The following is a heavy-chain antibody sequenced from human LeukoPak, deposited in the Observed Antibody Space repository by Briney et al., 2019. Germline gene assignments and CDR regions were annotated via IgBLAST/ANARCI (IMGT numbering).Heavy chain of an antibody. CDR2: INHSGST. Sequence: SETLSLTCAVYGGSFSGYYWSWIRQPPGKGLEWIGEINHSGSTNYNPSLKSRVTISVGTSKNQFSLKLSSVTAADTALYYCAKRRFVVVGARQPIDYWGQGTLVTVSS. D-gene: IGHD2-15*01. J-gene: IGHJ4*02. CDR3: AKRRFVVVGARQPIDY. V-gene: IGHV4-34*01. CDR1: GGSFSGYY.